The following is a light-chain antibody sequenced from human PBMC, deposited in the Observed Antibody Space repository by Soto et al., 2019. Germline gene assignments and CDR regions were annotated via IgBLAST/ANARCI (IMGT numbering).Light chain of an antibody. Sequence: DIQLTQSPSFLSASVGDRVTITCRASQGISSYLAWYQQRPGKAPKLLIYAASTLQSGVPSRFSGSGSGTDFTLTTNSLQPEDFATYCCQQLNSYPFTFGPGTKVDIK. CDR1: QGISSY. CDR2: AAS. CDR3: QQLNSYPFT. V-gene: IGKV1-9*01. J-gene: IGKJ3*01.